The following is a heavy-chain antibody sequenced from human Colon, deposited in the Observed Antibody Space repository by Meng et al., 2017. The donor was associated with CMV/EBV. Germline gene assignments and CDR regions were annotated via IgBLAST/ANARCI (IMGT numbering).Heavy chain of an antibody. Sequence: GGSLRLSCAASGFTFSDYNMDWVRQAPGKGLEWIASVTGTSLYIYYADSVKGRFTISRDNAKHSLYLQMDGLTADDTAVYYCVREQSKGPTNWNYEYYFDHWGQGALVTVSS. CDR3: VREQSKGPTNWNYEYYFDH. J-gene: IGHJ4*02. V-gene: IGHV3-21*01. CDR1: GFTFSDYN. CDR2: VTGTSLYI. D-gene: IGHD1-7*01.